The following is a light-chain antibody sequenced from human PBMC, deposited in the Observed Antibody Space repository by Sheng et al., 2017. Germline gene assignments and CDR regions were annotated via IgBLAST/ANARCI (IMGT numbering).Light chain of an antibody. J-gene: IGKJ2*01. V-gene: IGKV3-20*01. Sequence: EIVLTQSPGTLSLSPGERATLSCRASQSVSSSYLAWYQQKPGQAPRLLIYGASSRATGIPDRFSGSGSGTDFTLTISRLEPEDFAVYYCQQYGSSPRTFGPGDQAGD. CDR1: QSVSSSY. CDR3: QQYGSSPRT. CDR2: GAS.